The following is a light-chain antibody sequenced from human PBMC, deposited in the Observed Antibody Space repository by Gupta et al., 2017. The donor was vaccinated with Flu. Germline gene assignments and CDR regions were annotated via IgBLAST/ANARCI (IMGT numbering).Light chain of an antibody. Sequence: DIVMTQSPYSLAVSLGERATINCKSSQSGVYSYNNKNYLAWYQQKPGQPPKLIIYCASTRECGVTDRFSGSGCAXDFTLTXSRRQAEDGAVYYLHQDYSTSSFGXGTKVDIK. CDR2: CAS. CDR1: QSGVYSYNNKNY. CDR3: HQDYSTSS. J-gene: IGKJ1*01. V-gene: IGKV4-1*01.